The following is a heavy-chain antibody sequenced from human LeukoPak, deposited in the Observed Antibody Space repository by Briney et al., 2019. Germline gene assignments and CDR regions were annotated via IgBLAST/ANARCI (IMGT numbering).Heavy chain of an antibody. CDR2: IYTSGST. J-gene: IGHJ4*02. CDR1: GGSISSGSYY. V-gene: IGHV4-61*02. D-gene: IGHD3-9*01. CDR3: ARVNDILTGYIDY. Sequence: SSETLSLTCTVSGGSISSGSYYWSWIRQPAGKGLEWIGRIYTSGSTHYNPSLKSRVTISLDTSKNQFSLKLSSVTAADTAVYYCARVNDILTGYIDYWGQGTLVTVSS.